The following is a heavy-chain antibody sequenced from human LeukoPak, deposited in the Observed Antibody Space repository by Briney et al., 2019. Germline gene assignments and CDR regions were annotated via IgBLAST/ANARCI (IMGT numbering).Heavy chain of an antibody. CDR3: AFRLSSSWGHYYYYYYMDV. CDR2: ISGSGGST. Sequence: GGSLRLSCAASGFTFSSYAMSWVRQAPGKGLEWVSAISGSGGSTYYADSVKGRFTISRDNAKNSLYLQMNGLRAEDTAVYYCAFRLSSSWGHYYYYYYMDVWGKGTTVTVSS. J-gene: IGHJ6*03. D-gene: IGHD6-13*01. V-gene: IGHV3-23*01. CDR1: GFTFSSYA.